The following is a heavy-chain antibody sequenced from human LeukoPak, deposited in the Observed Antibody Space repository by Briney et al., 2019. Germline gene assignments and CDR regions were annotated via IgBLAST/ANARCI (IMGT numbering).Heavy chain of an antibody. J-gene: IGHJ4*02. CDR3: ARETKGYYDFWSGTRDYFDY. CDR1: GGSISSGGYS. Sequence: PSETLSLTCAVSGGSISSGGYSWSWIRQPPGKGLEWIGYIYYSGSTYYNPSLKSRVTISVDTSKNQFSLKLSSVTATDTAVYYCARETKGYYDFWSGTRDYFDYWGQGTLVTVSS. D-gene: IGHD3-3*01. CDR2: IYYSGST. V-gene: IGHV4-30-4*07.